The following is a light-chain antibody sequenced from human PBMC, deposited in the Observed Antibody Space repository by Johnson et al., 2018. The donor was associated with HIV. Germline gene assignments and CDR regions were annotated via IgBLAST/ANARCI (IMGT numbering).Light chain of an antibody. J-gene: IGLJ1*01. CDR2: DNN. CDR3: GIWDGSLRAYV. CDR1: SSNIGNNY. Sequence: QSVLTQPPSVSAAPGQKVTISCSGSSSNIGNNYVSWYKLFPGTAPKLLIYDNNKRPSGIPDRFSGSKSGKSATLGITGLQTGDDADYYCGIWDGSLRAYVFGTGTKGTVL. V-gene: IGLV1-51*01.